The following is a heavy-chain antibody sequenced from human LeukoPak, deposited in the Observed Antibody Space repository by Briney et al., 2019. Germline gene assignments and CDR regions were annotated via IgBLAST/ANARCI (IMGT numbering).Heavy chain of an antibody. CDR1: GYTFIRYG. CDR3: ARGVRGLRWGLYYFDY. D-gene: IGHD3-10*02. Sequence: ASVKVSCKASGYTFIRYGISWVRQAPGQGLEWMGWISPYNGNTKYLQKLQGRVTMTTDTSTSTAYMELRSLTSDDTAVYYCARGVRGLRWGLYYFDYWGRGTLVTVSS. CDR2: ISPYNGNT. J-gene: IGHJ4*02. V-gene: IGHV1-18*01.